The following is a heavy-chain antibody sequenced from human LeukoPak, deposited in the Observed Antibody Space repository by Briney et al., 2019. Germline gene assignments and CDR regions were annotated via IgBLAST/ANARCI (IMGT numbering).Heavy chain of an antibody. V-gene: IGHV3-23*01. CDR1: GFPFSSYA. CDR2: ISGSGGST. D-gene: IGHD3-3*01. J-gene: IGHJ4*02. Sequence: GGSLRLSCAASGFPFSSYAMSWVRLAPGKGLEWVSAISGSGGSTYYADSVKGRFTISRDNSKNTLYLQMNSLRAEDTAVYYCARAYYDFWSGYFPSYYFDYWGQGTLVTVSS. CDR3: ARAYYDFWSGYFPSYYFDY.